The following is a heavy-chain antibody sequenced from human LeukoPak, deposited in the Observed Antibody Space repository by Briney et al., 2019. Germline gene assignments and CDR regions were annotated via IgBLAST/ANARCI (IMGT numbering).Heavy chain of an antibody. Sequence: GGSLRLSCGVSGFTFSTYAMSWVRQAPGKGREWVSAISGSGTGTYYADSVQGRFIISRDNSKDTLSLQMNSLRAEDTAVYYCAKAYSNFAANSYYFDYWGQGTLVTVSS. CDR3: AKAYSNFAANSYYFDY. CDR1: GFTFSTYA. D-gene: IGHD4-11*01. CDR2: ISGSGTGT. J-gene: IGHJ4*02. V-gene: IGHV3-23*01.